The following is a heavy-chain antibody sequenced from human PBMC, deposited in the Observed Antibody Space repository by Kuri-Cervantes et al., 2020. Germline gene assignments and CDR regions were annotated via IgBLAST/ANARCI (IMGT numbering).Heavy chain of an antibody. CDR2: INPNSGGT. J-gene: IGHJ5*02. CDR1: GYTFSNYG. Sequence: ASVKVSCKASGYTFSNYGISWVRQAPGQGLEWMGWINPNSGGTNYAQKFQGWVTMTRDTSVSTAYMELSRLRSDDTAVYYCARGVDHYDILTGYSRGSNWFDPWGQGTLVTVSS. D-gene: IGHD3-9*01. V-gene: IGHV1-2*04. CDR3: ARGVDHYDILTGYSRGSNWFDP.